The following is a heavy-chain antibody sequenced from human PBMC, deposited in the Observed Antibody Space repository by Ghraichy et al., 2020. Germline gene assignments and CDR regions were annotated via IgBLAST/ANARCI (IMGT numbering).Heavy chain of an antibody. CDR3: AKGRRYYDFWSGYYSPPPIDAFDI. J-gene: IGHJ3*02. D-gene: IGHD3-3*01. CDR2: ISGSGGST. CDR1: GFTFSSYA. V-gene: IGHV3-23*01. Sequence: GESLNISCAASGFTFSSYAMSWVRQAPGKGLEWVSAISGSGGSTYYADSVKGRFTISRDNSKNTLYLQMNSLRAEDTAVYYCAKGRRYYDFWSGYYSPPPIDAFDIWGQGTMVTVSS.